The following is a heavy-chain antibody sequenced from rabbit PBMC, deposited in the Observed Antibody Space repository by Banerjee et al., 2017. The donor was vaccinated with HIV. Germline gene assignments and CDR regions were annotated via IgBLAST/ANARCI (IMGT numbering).Heavy chain of an antibody. CDR3: ARDPVSGGYNHNL. Sequence: QSLEESGGDLVKPGASLTLTCKASGFDLSSYWIYWVRQAPGKGLEWIACIYIGSGITYYASWAKGRFTISKTSSTTVTLQMTSLTAADTATYFCARDPVSGGYNHNLWGPGTLVTVS. V-gene: IGHV1S40*01. CDR2: IYIGSGIT. D-gene: IGHD1-1*01. J-gene: IGHJ4*01. CDR1: GFDLSSYW.